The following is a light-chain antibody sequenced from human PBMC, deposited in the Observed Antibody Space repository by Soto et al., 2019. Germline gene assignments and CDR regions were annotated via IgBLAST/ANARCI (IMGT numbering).Light chain of an antibody. CDR2: GAS. CDR1: QSVSSSY. J-gene: IGKJ1*01. CDR3: QQYGSSPLWT. Sequence: EIVLTQSPGTLSLSPGERATLSCRASQSVSSSYLAWYQQKPGQAHRLLIYGASSRATGIPDRFSGSGSGTDFTLTISRLEPEDFAVYYCQQYGSSPLWTFGHGTKVEIK. V-gene: IGKV3-20*01.